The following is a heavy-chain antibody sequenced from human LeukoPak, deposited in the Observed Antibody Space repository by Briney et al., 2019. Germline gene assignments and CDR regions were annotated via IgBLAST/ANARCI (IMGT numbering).Heavy chain of an antibody. D-gene: IGHD5-24*01. Sequence: PGGSLRLSCAASGXTFSSYSMNWVRQAPGRGLEWVSSISSSSSYIYYADSVKGRFTISSDNAKNSLYLQMNSLRAEDTAVYYCARDRWGRWLQLPDYWGQGTLVTVSS. CDR2: ISSSSSYI. J-gene: IGHJ4*02. CDR1: GXTFSSYS. CDR3: ARDRWGRWLQLPDY. V-gene: IGHV3-21*01.